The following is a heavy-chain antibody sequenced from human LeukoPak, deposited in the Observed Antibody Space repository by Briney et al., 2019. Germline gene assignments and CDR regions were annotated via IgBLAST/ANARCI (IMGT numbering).Heavy chain of an antibody. Sequence: ASVKVSCKASGGTFSSYAITWVRQAPGQGLEWMGWISAYNGNTNYAQKFQGRVTMTTDTSTSTAYMELRSLRSDDTAVFYCAGGIASTGRYYFDYWGQGTLVTVSS. CDR3: AGGIASTGRYYFDY. CDR2: ISAYNGNT. V-gene: IGHV1-18*01. D-gene: IGHD6-13*01. CDR1: GGTFSSYA. J-gene: IGHJ4*02.